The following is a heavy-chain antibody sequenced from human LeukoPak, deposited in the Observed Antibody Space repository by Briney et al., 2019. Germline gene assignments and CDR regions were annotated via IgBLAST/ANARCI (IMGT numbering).Heavy chain of an antibody. CDR1: GFTFSNAW. J-gene: IGHJ3*02. CDR2: IKSKTDGGTT. Sequence: GGSLRLSCAASGFTFSNAWMSWVRQAPGKGLEWVGRIKSKTDGGTTDYAAPVKGRFTISRDDSKNTLYLQMNSLKTEDTAVYYCTTDRIVGATKAFDIWGQGTMVTVSS. CDR3: TTDRIVGATKAFDI. V-gene: IGHV3-15*01. D-gene: IGHD1-26*01.